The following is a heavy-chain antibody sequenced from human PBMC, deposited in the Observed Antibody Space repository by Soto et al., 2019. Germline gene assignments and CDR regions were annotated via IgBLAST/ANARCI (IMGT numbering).Heavy chain of an antibody. CDR1: GYTFISYA. Sequence: ASVKVSCKASGYTFISYAIHWVRQAPGQRLEWMGWINAGNGSTKYSQKFQGRVTITRDTSASTAYMELSSLRSEDTAVYYCARDIGAGDSWGQGTLVTVSS. CDR2: INAGNGST. CDR3: ARDIGAGDS. D-gene: IGHD6-25*01. J-gene: IGHJ4*02. V-gene: IGHV1-3*01.